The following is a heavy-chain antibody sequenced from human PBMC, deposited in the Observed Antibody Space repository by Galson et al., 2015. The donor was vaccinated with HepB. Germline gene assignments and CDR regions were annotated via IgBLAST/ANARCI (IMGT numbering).Heavy chain of an antibody. CDR1: GSTFTSYY. CDR2: INPSGGST. CDR3: ARETVVAATPYGMDV. J-gene: IGHJ6*02. Sequence: SVKVSCKASGSTFTSYYMHWVRQAPGQGLEWMGIINPSGGSTSYAQKFQGRVTMTRDTSTSTVYMELSSLRSEDTAVYYCARETVVAATPYGMDVWGQGTTVTVSS. D-gene: IGHD2-15*01. V-gene: IGHV1-46*01.